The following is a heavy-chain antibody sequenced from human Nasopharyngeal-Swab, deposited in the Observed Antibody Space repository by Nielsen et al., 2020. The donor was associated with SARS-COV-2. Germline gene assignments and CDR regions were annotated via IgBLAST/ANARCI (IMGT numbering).Heavy chain of an antibody. V-gene: IGHV5-51*01. CDR2: IFPADSDT. CDR3: ARQGGEVRDTALDY. Sequence: GESLKISCKGSGYSFTNYWIGWVRQMPGKGLEWMGIIFPADSDTRYSPSFQGQVTISADKSISTTYLQWSSLRASDTAMYYCARQGGEVRDTALDYWGQGTLVTVSS. D-gene: IGHD5-18*01. J-gene: IGHJ4*02. CDR1: GYSFTNYW.